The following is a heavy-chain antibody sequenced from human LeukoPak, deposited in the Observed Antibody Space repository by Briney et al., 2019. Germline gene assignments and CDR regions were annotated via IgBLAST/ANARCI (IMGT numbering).Heavy chain of an antibody. V-gene: IGHV4-39*01. CDR1: GDSISSSSYY. CDR2: IYYSGST. Sequence: SETLSLTCTVSGDSISSSSYYWGWIRQPPGKGLEWIGSIYYSGSTYYNPSLQSRVTISVDTSKNQFSLKLSSVTAADTAVYYCATPRYYYDSSGYYLDAFHIWGQGTMVTVSS. J-gene: IGHJ3*02. D-gene: IGHD3-22*01. CDR3: ATPRYYYDSSGYYLDAFHI.